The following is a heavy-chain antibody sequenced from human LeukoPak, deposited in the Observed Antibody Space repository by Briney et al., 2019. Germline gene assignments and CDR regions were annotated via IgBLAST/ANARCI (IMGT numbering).Heavy chain of an antibody. J-gene: IGHJ4*02. D-gene: IGHD3-22*01. V-gene: IGHV3-23*01. CDR1: GFTFSSYA. CDR2: ISGSGGST. CDR3: AKDQRPRFYDSSGYYFDY. Sequence: GGSLRLSCAASGFTFSSYAMSWVRQAPGKGLEWVLAISGSGGSTYYADSVKGRFTISRDNSKNTLYLQMNSLRAEDTAVYYCAKDQRPRFYDSSGYYFDYWGQGTLVTVSS.